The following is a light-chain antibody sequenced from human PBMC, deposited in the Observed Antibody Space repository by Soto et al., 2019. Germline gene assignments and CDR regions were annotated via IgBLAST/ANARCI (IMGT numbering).Light chain of an antibody. CDR2: APS. J-gene: IGKJ3*01. CDR1: QSISSY. Sequence: DIQMTQSPSSLSASVGDRVTITCRASQSISSYLNWYQQKPGKAPKLLIYAPSSLQSGVPSRFSGSGSGTDFTLTISSLQPEDFATYYWQQSYSTPFTFDPGTKVDIK. V-gene: IGKV1-39*01. CDR3: QQSYSTPFT.